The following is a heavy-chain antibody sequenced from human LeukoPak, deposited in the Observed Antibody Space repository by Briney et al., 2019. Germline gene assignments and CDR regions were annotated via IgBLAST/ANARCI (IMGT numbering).Heavy chain of an antibody. D-gene: IGHD2-21*02. CDR3: ARGDIVVVTATQGCNWFDA. J-gene: IGHJ5*02. CDR2: SYPGGSTT. V-gene: IGHV5-51*01. CDR1: GYSFASYW. Sequence: GESLKTSCKSSGYSFASYWIGWGRQMPGKGLEWRGVSYPGGSTTRYSPSCQGRVTIAADKSISTAYLQWSSLKASDTAMYYCARGDIVVVTATQGCNWFDAWGQGTLVTVSS.